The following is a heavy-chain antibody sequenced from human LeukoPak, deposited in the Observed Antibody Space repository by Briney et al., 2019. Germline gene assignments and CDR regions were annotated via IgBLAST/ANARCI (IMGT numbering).Heavy chain of an antibody. J-gene: IGHJ6*04. D-gene: IGHD2-8*01. CDR1: GFAFNNFA. V-gene: IGHV3-23*01. Sequence: GGSLRLSCAASGFAFNNFAMSWVRQAPGKGLEWVSFISDAGDSTYYADSVKGRFIISRDNSKDTVSLQMNSLRDEDTAIYYCAKDGLMALTTPYDVDVWGRGTMVTVSS. CDR3: AKDGLMALTTPYDVDV. CDR2: ISDAGDST.